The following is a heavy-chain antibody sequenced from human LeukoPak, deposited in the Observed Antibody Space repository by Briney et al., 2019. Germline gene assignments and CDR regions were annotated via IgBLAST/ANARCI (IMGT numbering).Heavy chain of an antibody. D-gene: IGHD6-19*01. Sequence: ASVKVSCKASGYTFTSNYMHWVRQAPGQGLEWMGWINPNSGGTNYAQKFQGRVTMTRDTSISTAYMELSRLRSDDTAVYYCARDWAAVAGTDYWGQGTLVTVSS. V-gene: IGHV1-2*02. CDR3: ARDWAAVAGTDY. J-gene: IGHJ4*02. CDR1: GYTFTSNY. CDR2: INPNSGGT.